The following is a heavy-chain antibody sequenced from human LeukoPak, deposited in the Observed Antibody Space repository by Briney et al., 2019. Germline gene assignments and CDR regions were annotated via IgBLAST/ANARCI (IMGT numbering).Heavy chain of an antibody. Sequence: ASLKVSCKASGYTFTGYYMHWVRQAPGQGLEWMGWINPNSGGTNYAQKFQGRVTMTRDTSISTAYMELSRLRSDDTAVYYCARDLYGGNSPYYYYYGMDVWGQGTTVTVSS. D-gene: IGHD4-23*01. V-gene: IGHV1-2*02. CDR1: GYTFTGYY. CDR2: INPNSGGT. CDR3: ARDLYGGNSPYYYYYGMDV. J-gene: IGHJ6*02.